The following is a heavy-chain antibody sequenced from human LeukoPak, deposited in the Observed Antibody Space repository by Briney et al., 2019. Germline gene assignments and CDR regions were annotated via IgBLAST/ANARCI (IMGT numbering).Heavy chain of an antibody. CDR2: MNPNSGNT. J-gene: IGHJ1*01. V-gene: IGHV1-8*01. CDR3: ARGPARTAEYFQH. Sequence: GASLKLSCKASGYTFTSYDITRVRQATGQGLEWMGWMNPNSGNTGYAQKFQGRVNMTRNTSISTAYMALSSLRSEDTAVYYCARGPARTAEYFQHWGQGTLVTVSS. D-gene: IGHD3/OR15-3a*01. CDR1: GYTFTSYD.